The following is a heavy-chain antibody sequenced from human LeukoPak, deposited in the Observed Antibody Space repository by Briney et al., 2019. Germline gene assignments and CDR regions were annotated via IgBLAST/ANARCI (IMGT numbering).Heavy chain of an antibody. Sequence: KPSETLSLTCTVSGGSISSSSYYWGWIRQPPGKGLEWIGNIYYSGSTYYNPSLKSRVTLSVDTSKNQFSLKLTSVTAADTAVYYCARKSRGYSGSYDYWGQGTLVTVSS. D-gene: IGHD1-26*01. J-gene: IGHJ4*02. V-gene: IGHV4-39*07. CDR3: ARKSRGYSGSYDY. CDR1: GGSISSSSYY. CDR2: IYYSGST.